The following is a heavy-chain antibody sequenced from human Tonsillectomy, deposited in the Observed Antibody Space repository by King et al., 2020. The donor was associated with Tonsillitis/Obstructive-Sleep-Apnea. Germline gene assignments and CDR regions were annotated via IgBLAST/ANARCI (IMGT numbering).Heavy chain of an antibody. D-gene: IGHD3-22*01. CDR3: AREDYYDSTYDY. CDR2: ISRSSNTI. J-gene: IGHJ4*02. CDR1: GFTFSSYS. Sequence: VQLVESGGCLVQPGGYLRLSFAASGFTFSSYSMNWVRQVPGEGLEWVLFISRSSNTIYYADSVKGRFTISRDNAKNSLYLQMNSLIDEDTAVYYCAREDYYDSTYDYWGQGTLVTVSS. V-gene: IGHV3-48*02.